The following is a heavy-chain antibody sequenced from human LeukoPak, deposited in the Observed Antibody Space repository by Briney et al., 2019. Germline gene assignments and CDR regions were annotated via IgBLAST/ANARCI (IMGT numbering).Heavy chain of an antibody. D-gene: IGHD2-2*01. V-gene: IGHV4-59*01. CDR1: GGPFISYY. J-gene: IGHJ4*02. CDR2: IHYSGST. Sequence: SETLSLTCAVSGGPFISYYWSWIRQPPGKGLEWIGDIHYSGSTSYSPSLKSRVTFSVDTSKNHFSLKVSSMTAADTGVYHCARSLPGAIGPADFWGQGTLVTVSA. CDR3: ARSLPGAIGPADF.